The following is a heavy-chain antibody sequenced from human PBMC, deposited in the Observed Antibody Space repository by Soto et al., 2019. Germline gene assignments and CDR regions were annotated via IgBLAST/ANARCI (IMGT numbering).Heavy chain of an antibody. V-gene: IGHV5-51*01. Sequence: GESLKVSCQGSGYTFSNYWIACVRQMPGKGLELMGIIYPIESDARYSRSFQGQVIISAAKTISTAYVQWRSLRASDTGISYCARHGRSGVSSYSGWFDPGGQGTLVTVYS. D-gene: IGHD2-15*01. J-gene: IGHJ5*02. CDR1: GYTFSNYW. CDR3: ARHGRSGVSSYSGWFDP. CDR2: IYPIESDA.